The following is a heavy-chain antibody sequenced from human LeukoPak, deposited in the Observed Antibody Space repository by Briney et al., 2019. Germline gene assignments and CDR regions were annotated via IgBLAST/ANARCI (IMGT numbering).Heavy chain of an antibody. V-gene: IGHV3-30*04. CDR2: ISYDGSNK. Sequence: PGGSLRLSCAASGFTFSSYAMHWVRQAPGKGLEWVAVISYDGSNKYYADSVKGRFTISKDNSKNTLYLQMNSLRAEDTAVYYCARGRGYSSSSGKLGYWGQGTLVTVSS. D-gene: IGHD6-6*01. CDR1: GFTFSSYA. CDR3: ARGRGYSSSSGKLGY. J-gene: IGHJ4*02.